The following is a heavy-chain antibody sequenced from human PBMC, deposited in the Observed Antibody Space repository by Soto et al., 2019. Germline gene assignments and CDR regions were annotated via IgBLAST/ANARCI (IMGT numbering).Heavy chain of an antibody. J-gene: IGHJ3*02. CDR2: ISGSGGST. CDR3: AKDVGRDGYNADAFDI. Sequence: EVQLLESGGGLVQPGGSLRLSCAASGFTFSSYAMSWVRQAPGKGLEWVSAISGSGGSTYYADSVKGRFIISRDNSKNTLYLQMNSLRAEDTAVYYCAKDVGRDGYNADAFDIWGQGTMVTVSS. CDR1: GFTFSSYA. D-gene: IGHD5-12*01. V-gene: IGHV3-23*01.